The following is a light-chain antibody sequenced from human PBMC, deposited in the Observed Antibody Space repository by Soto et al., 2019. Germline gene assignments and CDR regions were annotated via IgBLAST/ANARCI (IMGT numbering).Light chain of an antibody. V-gene: IGLV2-14*01. Sequence: QSVLTQPASVSGSPGQSISISCTGTSSDVGVYNYVSWYQQHPGKAPKLMIYAVSNRPSGVSNRFSGSKSGNTATLTISGLQAEDEADYYCCSYTVSGTYVFGTGTKVTV. CDR1: SSDVGVYNY. CDR3: CSYTVSGTYV. J-gene: IGLJ1*01. CDR2: AVS.